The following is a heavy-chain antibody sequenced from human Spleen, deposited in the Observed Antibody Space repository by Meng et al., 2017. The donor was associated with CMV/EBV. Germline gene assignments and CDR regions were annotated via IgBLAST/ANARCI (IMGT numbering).Heavy chain of an antibody. CDR3: AKDGEEQWLPKGSWFFDL. CDR2: IRYDGSHQ. D-gene: IGHD6-19*01. V-gene: IGHV3-30*02. CDR1: GFTFSSYS. J-gene: IGHJ2*01. Sequence: GESLKISCAASGFTFSSYSMHWVRQVPGKGLEWVAFIRYDGSHQDYADSVQGRFTISRDNSRNTVYLQVHRLRPEDTAVYYCAKDGEEQWLPKGSWFFDLWGRGTLVTVSS.